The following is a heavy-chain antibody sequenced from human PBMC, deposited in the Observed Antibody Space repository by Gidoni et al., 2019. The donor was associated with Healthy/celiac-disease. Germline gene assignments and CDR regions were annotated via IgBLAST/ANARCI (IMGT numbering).Heavy chain of an antibody. D-gene: IGHD3-10*01. CDR1: GDSVSSNSAA. CDR2: TYYRSKWYH. J-gene: IGHJ5*01. CDR3: ARDLKFGERSWSWFDS. V-gene: IGHV6-1*01. Sequence: QVQLQQSGPGLVKPSQTLSLTCAISGDSVSSNSAAWNWIRQSPSRGLEWLGRTYYRSKWYHDYAVSVESRVTINPDTSKNQFSLQLNSVTPEDTAVYYCARDLKFGERSWSWFDSWGQGTLVTVSS.